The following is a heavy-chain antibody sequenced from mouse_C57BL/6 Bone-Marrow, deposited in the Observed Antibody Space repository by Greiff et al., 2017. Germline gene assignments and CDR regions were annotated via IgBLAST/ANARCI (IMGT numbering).Heavy chain of an antibody. D-gene: IGHD2-4*01. CDR3: ARHNCEYDVEYFDV. CDR1: GFTFSDYG. Sequence: EVQLVESGGGLVQPGGSLKLSCAASGFTFSDYGMAWVRQAPRKGPEWVAFISNLAYSIYYADTVTGRFTISRENAKNTLYLEISSLRSEDTAMYYCARHNCEYDVEYFDVWGTGTTITVSS. CDR2: ISNLAYSI. V-gene: IGHV5-15*01. J-gene: IGHJ1*03.